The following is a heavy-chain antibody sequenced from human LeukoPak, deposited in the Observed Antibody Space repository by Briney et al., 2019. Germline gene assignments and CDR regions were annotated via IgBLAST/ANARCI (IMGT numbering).Heavy chain of an antibody. V-gene: IGHV4-59*08. CDR2: IYYSGST. J-gene: IGHJ4*02. Sequence: PSETLSLTCTVSDGSISSYYWSWIRQLPGKGLEWIGYIYYSGSTYYNPSLKSRVTISVDTSKNQFSLKLSSVTAPDTAVYYCARQAYGSFNPPRYYFDYWGQGTLVTVSS. D-gene: IGHD3-10*01. CDR1: DGSISSYY. CDR3: ARQAYGSFNPPRYYFDY.